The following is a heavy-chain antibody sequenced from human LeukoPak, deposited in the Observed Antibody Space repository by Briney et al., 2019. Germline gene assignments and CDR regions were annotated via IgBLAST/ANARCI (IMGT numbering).Heavy chain of an antibody. D-gene: IGHD7-27*01. J-gene: IGHJ4*02. CDR2: IYHSGST. V-gene: IGHV4-38-2*01. Sequence: SETLSLTSAVSGYSISSGYYWGGIRQHPGNGLEGMGSIYHSGSTYYNPSLKSRVTISVDTSKNPFSLKLSSVTAADTAVYYCARQQIELGHYFDYWGQGTLVTVSS. CDR1: GYSISSGYY. CDR3: ARQQIELGHYFDY.